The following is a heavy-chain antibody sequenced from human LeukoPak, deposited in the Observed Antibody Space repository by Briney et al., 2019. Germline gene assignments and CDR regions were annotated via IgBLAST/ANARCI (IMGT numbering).Heavy chain of an antibody. CDR2: MNPKSGNT. CDR3: ARCLYGSGSYNLFDP. D-gene: IGHD3-10*01. Sequence: ASVTVSCKASGYTFTSYDINWVRQATGQGLEWMGWMNPKSGNTGYAQKFQGRVTITRNTSISTAYMELSSLSSEDTAVYYCARCLYGSGSYNLFDPWGQGTLVTVSS. J-gene: IGHJ5*02. CDR1: GYTFTSYD. V-gene: IGHV1-8*03.